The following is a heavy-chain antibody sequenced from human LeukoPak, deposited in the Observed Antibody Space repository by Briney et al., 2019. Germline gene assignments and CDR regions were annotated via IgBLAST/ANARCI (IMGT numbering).Heavy chain of an antibody. V-gene: IGHV3-21*01. D-gene: IGHD2-2*01. J-gene: IGHJ4*02. CDR1: GFTFSSYS. CDR2: ISSSSSYI. CDR3: ARRGGIVVVPAAIPYFDY. Sequence: GGSLRLSCAASGFTFSSYSMNWVRQAPGKGLEWVSSISSSSSYIYYADSVKGRFTISRDNSKNTLYLQMNSLRAEDTAVYYCARRGGIVVVPAAIPYFDYWGQGTLVTVSS.